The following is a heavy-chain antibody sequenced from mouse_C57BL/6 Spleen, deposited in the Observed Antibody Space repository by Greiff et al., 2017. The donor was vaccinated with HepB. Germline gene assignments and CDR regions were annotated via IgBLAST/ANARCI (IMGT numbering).Heavy chain of an antibody. V-gene: IGHV1-50*01. Sequence: QVQLQQPGAELVKPGASVKLSCKASGYTFTSYWMQWVKQRPGQGLEWIGEIDPSDSYTNYNQKFKGKATLTVDTSSSTAYMQLSSLTSEDSAVYYCARGGAYYRNYEGAMDYWGQGTSVTVSS. CDR2: IDPSDSYT. D-gene: IGHD2-10*01. CDR1: GYTFTSYW. CDR3: ARGGAYYRNYEGAMDY. J-gene: IGHJ4*01.